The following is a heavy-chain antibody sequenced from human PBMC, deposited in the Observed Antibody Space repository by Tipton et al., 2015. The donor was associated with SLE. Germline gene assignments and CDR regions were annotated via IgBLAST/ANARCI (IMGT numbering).Heavy chain of an antibody. CDR3: ARWKRDYNYYMDV. V-gene: IGHV3-21*01. CDR2: ISSSSYYI. CDR1: GFTFSNYS. Sequence: LSLTCAVSGFTFSNYSMNWVRQAPGKGLEWVASISSSSYYIYYADSVKGRFTISRDNAENSLFLQMNSLRVEDTAVYYCARWKRDYNYYMDVWGRGTTATVSS. D-gene: IGHD1-1*01. J-gene: IGHJ6*03.